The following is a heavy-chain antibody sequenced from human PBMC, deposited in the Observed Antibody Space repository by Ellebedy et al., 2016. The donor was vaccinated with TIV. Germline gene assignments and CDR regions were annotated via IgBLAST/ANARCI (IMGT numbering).Heavy chain of an antibody. CDR1: GFTFSSYA. CDR3: AKGELTGDDY. Sequence: GESLKISXAASGFTFSSYAMSWVRQAPGKGLEWVLAISGSGGSTYYADSVKGRFTISRDNSKNTLYLQMNSLRAEDTAVYYCAKGELTGDDYWGQGTLVTVSS. D-gene: IGHD7-27*01. CDR2: ISGSGGST. V-gene: IGHV3-23*01. J-gene: IGHJ4*02.